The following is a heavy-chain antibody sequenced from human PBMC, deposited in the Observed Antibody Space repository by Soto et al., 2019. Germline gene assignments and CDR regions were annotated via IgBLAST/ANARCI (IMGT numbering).Heavy chain of an antibody. CDR2: ISYDGNNK. J-gene: IGHJ4*02. CDR3: AKAPVSYGTSWFDY. CDR1: GFTFSSYG. V-gene: IGHV3-30*18. D-gene: IGHD5-18*01. Sequence: GGSLRLSCAASGFTFSSYGMHWVRQAPGKGLEWVALISYDGNNKYYADSVKGRFTISRDNSKNTLYLQMNSLRGEDTAVYYCAKAPVSYGTSWFDYWGQGTLVTVSS.